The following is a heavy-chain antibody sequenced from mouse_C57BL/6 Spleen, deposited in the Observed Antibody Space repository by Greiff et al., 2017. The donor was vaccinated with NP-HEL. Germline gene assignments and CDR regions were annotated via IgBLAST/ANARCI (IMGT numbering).Heavy chain of an antibody. CDR2: INPGSGGT. J-gene: IGHJ4*01. Sequence: QVQLQQSGAELVRPGPSVKVSCKASGYAFTNYLIEWVKQRPGQGLEWIGVINPGSGGTNDNEKFKGKATLTADKSSSTAYMQLSSLTSEDSAVYFCARGHYYGSSYNDAMDYWGQGTSVTVSS. V-gene: IGHV1-54*01. CDR3: ARGHYYGSSYNDAMDY. D-gene: IGHD1-1*01. CDR1: GYAFTNYL.